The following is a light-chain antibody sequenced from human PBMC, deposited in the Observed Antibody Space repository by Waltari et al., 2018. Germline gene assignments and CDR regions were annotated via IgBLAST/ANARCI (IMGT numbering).Light chain of an antibody. Sequence: EIVLTQSPVTLSLSPGERATLSCRASQSVSTSLAWYQHRPGQAPRLLIYDASTRATGSPARFSCSGSGTDFTLTISSLEPEDFAVYYCQRRSNSPPWTFGQGTTVEVK. CDR3: QRRSNSPPWT. CDR1: QSVSTS. V-gene: IGKV3-11*01. CDR2: DAS. J-gene: IGKJ1*01.